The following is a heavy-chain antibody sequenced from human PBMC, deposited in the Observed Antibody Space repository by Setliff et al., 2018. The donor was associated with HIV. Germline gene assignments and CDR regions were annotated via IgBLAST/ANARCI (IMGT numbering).Heavy chain of an antibody. CDR1: GYTFINYG. CDR2: ISAYNGNT. J-gene: IGHJ3*02. CDR3: ASRYYNFWSGYTDAFDI. D-gene: IGHD3-3*01. V-gene: IGHV1-18*01. Sequence: ASVKVSCKASGYTFINYGITWVRQAPGQGLEWMGWISAYNGNTNYAQKFQGRVTMTRNTSISTAYMELSSLRSEDTAVYYCASRYYNFWSGYTDAFDIWGQGTMVTVSS.